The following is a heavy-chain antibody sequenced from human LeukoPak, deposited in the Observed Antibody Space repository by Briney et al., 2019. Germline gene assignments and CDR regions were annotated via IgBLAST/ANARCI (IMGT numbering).Heavy chain of an antibody. D-gene: IGHD6-13*01. CDR2: IYQSGST. CDR3: ARVCSSWPLNWFDP. Sequence: PSETLSLTCAVSGGSLSRSNWWSWVRQPPGKGLEWIGEIYQSGSTNYNPSLKSRVTISVDTSKNQFSLKLSSVTAADTAVYYCARVCSSWPLNWFDPWGQGTLVTVSS. CDR1: GGSLSRSNW. V-gene: IGHV4-4*02. J-gene: IGHJ5*02.